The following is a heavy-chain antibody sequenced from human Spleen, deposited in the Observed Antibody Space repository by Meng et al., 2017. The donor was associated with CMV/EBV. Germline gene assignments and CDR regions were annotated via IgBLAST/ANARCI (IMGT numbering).Heavy chain of an antibody. Sequence: SVSSGSYYWSWIRQPPGKGLEWIGYIYYSGSTNYNPSLKSRVTISLDTSKNQFSLNLSSVTAADTAVYFCASTYYDSRIYYYYGLDVWGQGTTVTVSS. CDR2: IYYSGST. V-gene: IGHV4-61*01. CDR1: SVSSGSYY. CDR3: ASTYYDSRIYYYYGLDV. J-gene: IGHJ6*02. D-gene: IGHD3-22*01.